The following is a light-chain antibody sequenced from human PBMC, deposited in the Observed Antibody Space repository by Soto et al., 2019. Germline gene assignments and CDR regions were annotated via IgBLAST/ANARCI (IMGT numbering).Light chain of an antibody. V-gene: IGKV1-5*03. CDR1: QSISSW. Sequence: DIPMTQSPSTLSASVGDRGTITCRASQSISSWLAWYQQKPGKAPKLLIYKASSLASGVPSRFSDSGSGTEVTLTISSLQPDDFATYYCQQYNSYPFPCGPGTKVDIK. CDR3: QQYNSYPFP. CDR2: KAS. J-gene: IGKJ3*01.